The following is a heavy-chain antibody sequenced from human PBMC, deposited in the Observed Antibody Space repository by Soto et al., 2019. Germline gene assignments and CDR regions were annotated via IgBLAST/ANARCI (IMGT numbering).Heavy chain of an antibody. CDR2: ISSSSSYI. V-gene: IGHV3-21*01. CDR3: AREFGVAAAVHFDY. D-gene: IGHD6-13*01. Sequence: GKGLEWVSSISSSSSYIYYADSVKGRFTISRDNAKNSLYLQMNSLRAEDTAVYYCAREFGVAAAVHFDYSGQGTLVSVPS. J-gene: IGHJ4*02.